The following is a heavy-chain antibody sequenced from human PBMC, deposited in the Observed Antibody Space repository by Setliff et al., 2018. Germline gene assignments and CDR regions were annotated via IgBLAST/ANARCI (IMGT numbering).Heavy chain of an antibody. D-gene: IGHD3-3*01. CDR1: GYSFPSYW. J-gene: IGHJ5*02. CDR3: ARSRSNFWSGYFNWFDP. V-gene: IGHV5-51*01. Sequence: GESLKISCKGSGYSFPSYWIGWVRQVPGKGLEWMGIIYPGDSHTRYSPSFQGQVTISADKSILTAFLQWSSLKASDTAIYYCARSRSNFWSGYFNWFDPWGQGTLVTAPQ. CDR2: IYPGDSHT.